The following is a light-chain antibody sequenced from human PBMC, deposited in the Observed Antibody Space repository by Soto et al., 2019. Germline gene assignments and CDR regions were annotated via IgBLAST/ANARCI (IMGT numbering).Light chain of an antibody. Sequence: EIVLTQSPATLSLSPGESATLSCRARRSVSNYLAWYQQKPGQAPRLLIYDASSRPTDIPARFSGSGSGTDFPLTISSLEPEDVALYYGQQRSNWPITFGQGTRLEIK. V-gene: IGKV3-11*01. CDR2: DAS. CDR1: RSVSNY. J-gene: IGKJ5*01. CDR3: QQRSNWPIT.